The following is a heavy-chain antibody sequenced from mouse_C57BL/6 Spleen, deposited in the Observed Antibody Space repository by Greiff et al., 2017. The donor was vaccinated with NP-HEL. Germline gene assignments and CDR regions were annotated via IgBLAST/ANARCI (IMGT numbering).Heavy chain of an antibody. V-gene: IGHV1-64*01. CDR3: ARSYYYGSSYWYFDV. CDR2: IHPNSGST. J-gene: IGHJ1*03. Sequence: VQLQQPGAELVKPGASVKLSCKASGYTFTSYWMHWVKQSPGQGLEWIGMIHPNSGSTNYNEKFKSKATLTVDKSSSTAYMQLISLTSEDSAVYYCARSYYYGSSYWYFDVWGTGTTVTVSS. CDR1: GYTFTSYW. D-gene: IGHD1-1*01.